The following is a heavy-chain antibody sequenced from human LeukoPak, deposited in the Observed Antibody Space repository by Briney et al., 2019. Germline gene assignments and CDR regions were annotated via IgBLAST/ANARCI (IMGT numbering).Heavy chain of an antibody. D-gene: IGHD3-16*01. V-gene: IGHV3-74*01. Sequence: GGSLRLSCAASGNYWMHWVRQAPGKGLVWVSHINSDGSWTSYADSVKGRFTISKDNAKNTLYLQMNSLRAEDTAVYYCAREGYDYVWGSYGYFDYWGQGTLVTVSS. J-gene: IGHJ4*02. CDR3: AREGYDYVWGSYGYFDY. CDR2: INSDGSWT. CDR1: GNYW.